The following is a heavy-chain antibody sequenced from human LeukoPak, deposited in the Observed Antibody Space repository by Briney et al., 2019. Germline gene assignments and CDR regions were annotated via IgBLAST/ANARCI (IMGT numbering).Heavy chain of an antibody. J-gene: IGHJ5*01. V-gene: IGHV1-18*01. D-gene: IGHD3-10*01. CDR2: INAANGDT. Sequence: ASVKVSCKASGYTFTSYGISWVRQAPGQGLEWMGWINAANGDTKYSQRFQGRVTVTRDTSASTVYMELSSLTSEDTALYYCARELTRFGEFDCWGQGTLVTVSA. CDR3: ARELTRFGEFDC. CDR1: GYTFTSYG.